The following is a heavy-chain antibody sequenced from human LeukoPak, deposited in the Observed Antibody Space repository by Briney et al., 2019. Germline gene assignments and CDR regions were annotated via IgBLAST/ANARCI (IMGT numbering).Heavy chain of an antibody. D-gene: IGHD6-19*01. CDR2: IKQDGSEK. V-gene: IGHV3-7*01. CDR3: ARMGLSWQWLVRRVTHWFDP. CDR1: GFTFSSYV. J-gene: IGHJ5*02. Sequence: GGSLRLSCAASGFTFSSYVMHWVRQAPGKGLEGVAHIKQDGSEKYYVDSVKGRFTISRDNAKNSLYLQMNSLRAEDTAVYYCARMGLSWQWLVRRVTHWFDPWGRGTLVTVSS.